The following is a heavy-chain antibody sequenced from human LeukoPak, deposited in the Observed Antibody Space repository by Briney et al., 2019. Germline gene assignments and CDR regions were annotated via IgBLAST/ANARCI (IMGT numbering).Heavy chain of an antibody. Sequence: PGGSLRLSCAASGFPFSSYAMSWVRQAPGKGLEWVTAISGGGDSTYYADSVKGRFAISRDNSKNTLQLQLNSLRVEDTAVYYCARIDILTGYAAVGDCWGQGALVTVSS. CDR2: ISGGGDST. J-gene: IGHJ4*02. D-gene: IGHD3-9*01. V-gene: IGHV3-23*01. CDR3: ARIDILTGYAAVGDC. CDR1: GFPFSSYA.